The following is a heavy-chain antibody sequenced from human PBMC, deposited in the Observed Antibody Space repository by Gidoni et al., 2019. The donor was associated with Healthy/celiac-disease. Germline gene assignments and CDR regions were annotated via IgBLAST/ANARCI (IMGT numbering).Heavy chain of an antibody. Sequence: QVQLVQSGAEVTKPGSSVKVSCKASGGTFSSYAISWVRQAPGQGLEWMGGIIPIFGTANYEQKFQGRVTITADESTSTAYMELSSLRSEDTAVYYCAREGSTMFPARIHFDYWGQGTLVTVSS. J-gene: IGHJ4*02. CDR2: IIPIFGTA. D-gene: IGHD3-3*01. CDR1: GGTFSSYA. V-gene: IGHV1-69*19. CDR3: AREGSTMFPARIHFDY.